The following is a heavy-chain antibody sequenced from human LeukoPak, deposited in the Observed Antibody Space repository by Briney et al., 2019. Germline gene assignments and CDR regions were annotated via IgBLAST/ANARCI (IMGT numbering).Heavy chain of an antibody. V-gene: IGHV3-23*01. D-gene: IGHD2-8*02. Sequence: HPGGSLRLSCAASGFTFSSYAMSWVRQAPGKGLEWVAVISGSGDRTYYADSVKGRFTISRDNFKNTLYLQMNSLRAEDTAVYYCATYRQVLLPFESWGQGTLVTVSS. CDR1: GFTFSSYA. CDR3: ATYRQVLLPFES. J-gene: IGHJ4*02. CDR2: ISGSGDRT.